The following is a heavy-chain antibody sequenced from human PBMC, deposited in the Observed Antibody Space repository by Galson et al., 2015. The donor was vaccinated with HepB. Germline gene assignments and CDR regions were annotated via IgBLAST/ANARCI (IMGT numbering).Heavy chain of an antibody. CDR3: ARDRGGGRFLEWFRMYYFDY. V-gene: IGHV3-7*03. CDR1: GFTFSSYW. D-gene: IGHD3-3*01. CDR2: IKQDGSEK. J-gene: IGHJ4*02. Sequence: SLRLSCAASGFTFSSYWMSWVRQAPGKGLEWVANIKQDGSEKYYVDSVKGRFTISRDNAKNSLYLQMNSLRAEDTAVCYCARDRGGGRFLEWFRMYYFDYWGQGTLVTVSS.